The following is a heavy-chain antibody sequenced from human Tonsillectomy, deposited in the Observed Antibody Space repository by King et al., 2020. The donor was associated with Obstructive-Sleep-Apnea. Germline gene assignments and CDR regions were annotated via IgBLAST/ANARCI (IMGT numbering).Heavy chain of an antibody. CDR1: GFTFSSYG. V-gene: IGHV3-30*18. Sequence: VQLVESGGGVVQPGRSLRLSCAASGFTFSSYGMHWVRQAPGKGLEWVAVISYDGSNKYYADSVKGRFTISRDNSKNTLYLQMNSLRAEDTAVYYCANDLSAYWGGVCYSWCGDYWGQGTLVTVSS. J-gene: IGHJ4*02. CDR3: ANDLSAYWGGVCYSWCGDY. CDR2: ISYDGSNK. D-gene: IGHD2-21*02.